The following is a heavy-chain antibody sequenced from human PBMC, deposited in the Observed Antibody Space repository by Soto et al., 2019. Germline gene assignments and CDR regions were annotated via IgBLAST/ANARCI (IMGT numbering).Heavy chain of an antibody. CDR1: GYTFTTYG. D-gene: IGHD6-19*01. CDR3: ARDRGQWLSKGEFDP. Sequence: QVQLVQSGAEVKKPGASVKVSCKASGYTFTTYGINWVRQAPGQGLEWMGWISAYNGNTNYAQKLQGRVTMTTDTTTSTAHMELRSLRSDDTAVYYCARDRGQWLSKGEFDPWGQGTLVTVSS. J-gene: IGHJ5*02. CDR2: ISAYNGNT. V-gene: IGHV1-18*01.